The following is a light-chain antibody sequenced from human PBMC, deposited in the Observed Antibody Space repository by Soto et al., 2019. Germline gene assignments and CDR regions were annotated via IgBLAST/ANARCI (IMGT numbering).Light chain of an antibody. Sequence: DIQMTQSPSSLSASVGDRVVITCQASQSISSYLNWYQQKPGKAPKLLIYAASSLQSGVPSRFSGSGSGTDFTLTISSLQPEDFATYYCQQSYSTPPTFGQGTRLEIK. J-gene: IGKJ5*01. CDR1: QSISSY. V-gene: IGKV1-39*01. CDR3: QQSYSTPPT. CDR2: AAS.